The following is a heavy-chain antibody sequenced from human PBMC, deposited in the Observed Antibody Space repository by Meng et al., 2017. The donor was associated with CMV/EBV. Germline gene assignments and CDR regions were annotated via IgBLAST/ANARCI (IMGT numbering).Heavy chain of an antibody. D-gene: IGHD3-10*01. Sequence: CTVSGGSISSGVYYWSWIRQHPGKGLEWIGYIYYSGDTYYNPSLKSRVTISADTSKNQFSLKLSSVTTADTAVYYCARDLSFGSFDYWGQGTLVTVSS. CDR3: ARDLSFGSFDY. V-gene: IGHV4-31*03. CDR1: GGSISSGVYY. CDR2: IYYSGDT. J-gene: IGHJ4*02.